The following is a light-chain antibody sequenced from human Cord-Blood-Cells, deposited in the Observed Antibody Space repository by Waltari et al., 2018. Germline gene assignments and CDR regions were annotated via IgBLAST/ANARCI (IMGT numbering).Light chain of an antibody. Sequence: DIQMTQSPSSLSTSVGDRVTITCRASQSINSYLTRYQQKQGKAPKLLIYARSSLQSGVVSRFISSGASTEFFLTTSSLQHEDDATFYCQQSYNTPPLTFGGGTKVEIK. CDR3: QQSYNTPPLT. J-gene: IGKJ4*01. CDR2: ARS. CDR1: QSINSY. V-gene: IGKV1-39*01.